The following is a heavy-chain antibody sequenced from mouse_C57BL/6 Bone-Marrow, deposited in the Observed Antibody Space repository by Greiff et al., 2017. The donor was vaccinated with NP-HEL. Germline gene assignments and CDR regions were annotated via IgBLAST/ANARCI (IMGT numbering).Heavy chain of an antibody. D-gene: IGHD2-2*01. CDR1: GYTFTSYG. J-gene: IGHJ3*01. CDR2: IYPRSGNT. CDR3: ANGYPAWFAY. Sequence: VQLQESGAELARPGASVKLSCKASGYTFTSYGISWVKQRTGQGLEWIGEIYPRSGNTYYNEKFKGKATLTADKSSSTAYMELRSLTSEDSAVYFCANGYPAWFAYWGQGTLVTVSA. V-gene: IGHV1-81*01.